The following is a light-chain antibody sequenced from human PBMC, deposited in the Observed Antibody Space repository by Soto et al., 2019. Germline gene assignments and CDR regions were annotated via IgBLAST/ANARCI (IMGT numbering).Light chain of an antibody. V-gene: IGKV1-39*01. Sequence: DVQMTQSPSSLSACVGDRVTITCRASLNIRTFLNWYQQGTGKAPMLLIYSASSLQSGVPTRFRGSGSGTDFTLTISSLQPEDFATYYCQQSYSTPQTFGQGTKVDIK. J-gene: IGKJ1*01. CDR1: LNIRTF. CDR3: QQSYSTPQT. CDR2: SAS.